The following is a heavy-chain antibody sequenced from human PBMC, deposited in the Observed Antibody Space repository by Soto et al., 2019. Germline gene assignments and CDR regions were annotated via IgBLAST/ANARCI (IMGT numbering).Heavy chain of an antibody. Sequence: GGSLRLSCAASGFAFSSYEMNWVRQAPGKGLEWVSYISSSGSTIYYADSVKGRFTISRDNAKNSLYLQMNSLRAEDTAVYYCAGAPSAKGAFDIWGQGTMVTVS. CDR2: ISSSGSTI. V-gene: IGHV3-48*03. CDR3: AGAPSAKGAFDI. J-gene: IGHJ3*02. CDR1: GFAFSSYE.